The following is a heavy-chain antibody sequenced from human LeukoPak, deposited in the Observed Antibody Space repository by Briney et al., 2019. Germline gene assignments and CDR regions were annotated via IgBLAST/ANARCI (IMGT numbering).Heavy chain of an antibody. J-gene: IGHJ4*02. CDR3: ARVSYSSGYHY. Sequence: PSETLSLTCTVSGGSIRSSYYYWSWIRQPPGKGLEWIGEINHSGSTNYNPSLKSRVTISVDTSKNQFSLKPSSVTAADTAVYYCARVSYSSGYHYWGQGTLVTVSS. CDR1: GGSIRSSYYY. D-gene: IGHD3-22*01. V-gene: IGHV4-39*07. CDR2: INHSGST.